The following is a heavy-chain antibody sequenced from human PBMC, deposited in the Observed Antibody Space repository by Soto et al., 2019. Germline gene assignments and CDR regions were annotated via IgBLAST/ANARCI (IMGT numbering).Heavy chain of an antibody. CDR2: IYYSGST. CDR1: GGSIRSGGYY. Sequence: QVQLQESGPGLVKPSQTLSLTCTVSGGSIRSGGYYWSWIRQHPGKGLEWIGYIYYSGSTYYNPSLKSRVTRSVDTSKHQFSLKISSVTAADTAVYYCARASRDPLADTILWFDPWGQGTLVTVSS. CDR3: ARASRDPLADTILWFDP. D-gene: IGHD3-3*01. J-gene: IGHJ5*02. V-gene: IGHV4-31*03.